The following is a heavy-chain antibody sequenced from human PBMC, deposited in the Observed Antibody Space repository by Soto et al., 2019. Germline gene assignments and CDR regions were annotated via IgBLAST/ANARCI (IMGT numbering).Heavy chain of an antibody. J-gene: IGHJ4*02. Sequence: VGSLRLSCAASGFTFSSYAMSWVRQAPGKGLEWVSAISGSGGSTYYADSVKGRFTISRDNSKNTLYLQMNSLRAEDTAVYYCAKVDHGQQLVNYFDYWGQGTLVTVSS. CDR3: AKVDHGQQLVNYFDY. D-gene: IGHD6-13*01. V-gene: IGHV3-23*01. CDR1: GFTFSSYA. CDR2: ISGSGGST.